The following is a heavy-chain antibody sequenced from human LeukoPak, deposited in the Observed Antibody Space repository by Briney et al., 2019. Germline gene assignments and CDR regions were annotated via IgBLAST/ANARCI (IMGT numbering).Heavy chain of an antibody. J-gene: IGHJ5*02. CDR1: GGSISSSSYY. V-gene: IGHV4-39*01. D-gene: IGHD3-22*01. CDR3: ARQITMIVVVRMYNWFDP. CDR2: IYYSGST. Sequence: SETLSLTSTVSGGSISSSSYYWGWIRQPPGKGLEWIGSIYYSGSTYYNPSLKSRVTISVDTSKNQFSLKLSSVTAADTAVYYCARQITMIVVVRMYNWFDPWGQGTLVTVSS.